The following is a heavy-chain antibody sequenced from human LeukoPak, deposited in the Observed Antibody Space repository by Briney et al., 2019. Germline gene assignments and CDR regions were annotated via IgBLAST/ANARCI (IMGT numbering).Heavy chain of an antibody. V-gene: IGHV3-30*04. CDR1: GFTFSSYA. J-gene: IGHJ6*02. D-gene: IGHD1-26*01. CDR2: ISYDGRKA. CDR3: AKGRSGSYGYYNMDV. Sequence: GRSLRLSCAASGFTFSSYAMHWVRPTPGKGLEWVAVISYDGRKAYYAVSVMGRFTISRDNSKTTLYLQMNSLRAEDTAVYYCAKGRSGSYGYYNMDVWGQGTTVTVSS.